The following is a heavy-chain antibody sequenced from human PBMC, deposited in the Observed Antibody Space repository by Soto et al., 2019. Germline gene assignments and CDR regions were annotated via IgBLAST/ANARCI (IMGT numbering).Heavy chain of an antibody. V-gene: IGHV6-1*01. CDR3: ASVSMVHCSTMVYADQTLKGYYMDG. CDR2: TYYRSRWYN. D-gene: IGHD2-8*01. CDR1: GDSVSSNSAA. Sequence: SQTLSLTCVISGDSVSSNSAAWNWIRQSPSRGLEWLGRTYYRSRWYNDYAVSVRSRITVNADTSKNQFSLHLNSVTPEDTAVYYCASVSMVHCSTMVYADQTLKGYYMDGWGKGTTVTVSS. J-gene: IGHJ6*03.